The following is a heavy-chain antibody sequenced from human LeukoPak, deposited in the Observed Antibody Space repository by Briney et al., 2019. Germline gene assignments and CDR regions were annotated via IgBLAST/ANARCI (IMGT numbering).Heavy chain of an antibody. CDR2: ISYDGSNK. D-gene: IGHD2-21*02. J-gene: IGHJ5*02. CDR1: GFTFSSYA. CDR3: ARDFRVTLNWFDP. Sequence: GGSLRLSCAASGFTFSSYAMHWVRQAPGKGLEWVAVISYDGSNKYYADSVKGRFTISRDNSKNTLYLQMNSLRAEDTAVYYCARDFRVTLNWFDPWGQGTLVTVSS. V-gene: IGHV3-30-3*01.